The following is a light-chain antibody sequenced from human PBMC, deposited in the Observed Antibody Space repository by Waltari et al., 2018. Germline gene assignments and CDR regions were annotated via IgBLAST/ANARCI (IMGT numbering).Light chain of an antibody. CDR2: GAS. CDR3: QQYGSSPRT. J-gene: IGKJ5*01. Sequence: EIVLTQSPGTLSLSPGERATLSCRASQSVSSSYLAWYQQKPGQAPRLLIYGASSRATGVPDRFMGSGPGTDFTLTISRLEPEDFAVYYCQQYGSSPRTFGQGTRLEIK. V-gene: IGKV3-20*01. CDR1: QSVSSSY.